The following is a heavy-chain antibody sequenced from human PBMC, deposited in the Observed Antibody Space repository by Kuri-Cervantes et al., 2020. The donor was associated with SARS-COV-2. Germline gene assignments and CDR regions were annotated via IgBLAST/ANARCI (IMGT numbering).Heavy chain of an antibody. CDR2: ISSSSSYI. CDR1: GLTFSSYS. CDR3: ARDGGPREQQLGV. J-gene: IGHJ6*04. D-gene: IGHD6-13*01. V-gene: IGHV3-21*01. Sequence: GGSLRLSCAASGLTFSSYSMNWVRPAPGKGLEWVSSISSSSSYIYYADSVNGRFTISRDNAKNSLYLQMNSLRAEDTAVYYCARDGGPREQQLGVWGKGTTVTVSS.